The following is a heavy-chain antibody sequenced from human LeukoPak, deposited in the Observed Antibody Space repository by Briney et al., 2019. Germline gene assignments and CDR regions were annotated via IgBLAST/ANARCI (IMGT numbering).Heavy chain of an antibody. J-gene: IGHJ4*02. V-gene: IGHV3-33*01. CDR3: ARDGWDGGTNPLDY. CDR2: IWYDGSNK. D-gene: IGHD1-7*01. CDR1: GFTFSSYG. Sequence: PGGSLRLSCAASGFTFSSYGMHWVRQAPGKGLEWVAVIWYDGSNKYYADSVKGRFTISRDNSKNTLYLQMNSLRAEDTAVYYCARDGWDGGTNPLDYWGQGTLVTVSS.